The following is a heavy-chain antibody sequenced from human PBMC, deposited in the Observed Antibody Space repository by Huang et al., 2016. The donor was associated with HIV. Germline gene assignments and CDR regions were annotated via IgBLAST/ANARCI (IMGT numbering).Heavy chain of an antibody. CDR1: GYSVSSHY. CDR3: VRDQGRLAVGGIDNWFDP. Sequence: QVRLQESGPGLVKPSETLSLSCTVSGYSVSSHYWGWIRHPPGKGLEWIGTVYDSGTTKYNPRLKSRITISVDTSKKGFSLNITSVSAADTAMYFCVRDQGRLAVGGIDNWFDPWGQGALVTVSS. J-gene: IGHJ5*02. CDR2: VYDSGTT. V-gene: IGHV4-59*02. D-gene: IGHD6-19*01.